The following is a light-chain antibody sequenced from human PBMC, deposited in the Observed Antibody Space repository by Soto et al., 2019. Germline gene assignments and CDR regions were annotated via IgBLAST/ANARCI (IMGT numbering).Light chain of an antibody. J-gene: IGKJ4*01. CDR3: QKYNSVPLT. CDR2: GAS. Sequence: EIVMTQSPATLSVSPGERATLSCRASQSVSSNLAWYQQKPGQAPRLLIYGASTRATGIPARFSGSGSGTEFTLTISSLQSEDFATYYCQKYNSVPLTFGGGTKVEIK. CDR1: QSVSSN. V-gene: IGKV3-15*01.